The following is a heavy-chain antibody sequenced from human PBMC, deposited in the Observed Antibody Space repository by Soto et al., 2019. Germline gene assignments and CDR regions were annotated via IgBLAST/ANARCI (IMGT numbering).Heavy chain of an antibody. D-gene: IGHD2-2*01. CDR2: IYYSGST. CDR3: ARSSSSANYFDY. J-gene: IGHJ4*02. V-gene: IGHV4-31*03. CDR1: GGSISSDGYY. Sequence: QVQLQESGPELVKPSQTLSLTCTVSGGSISSDGYYWSWIRQHPGKGLEWIGYIYYSGSTYYNPSLKSRVTISVVTSKNQFSLKLSSVTAADTAGYYCARSSSSANYFDYWGQGTLVTVSS.